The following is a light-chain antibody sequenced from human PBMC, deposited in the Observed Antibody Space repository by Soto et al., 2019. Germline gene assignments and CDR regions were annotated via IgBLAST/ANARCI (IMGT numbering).Light chain of an antibody. CDR3: PSYDSSLIVSKV. J-gene: IGLJ1*01. Sequence: QSALTQPPSVTWAPGQGVTISCAGSSSNLGAGYDVQWYRQFPGTAPKLLIYANSVRTSGVPDRFSGSKSGTSASLAITGLQAEDEADYYCPSYDSSLIVSKVFGTGTKVTVL. CDR1: SSNLGAGYD. V-gene: IGLV1-40*01. CDR2: ANS.